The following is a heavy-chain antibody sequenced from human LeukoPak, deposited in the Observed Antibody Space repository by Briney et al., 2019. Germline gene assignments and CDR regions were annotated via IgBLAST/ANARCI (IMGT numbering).Heavy chain of an antibody. Sequence: GGSLRLSCAASGFTVSSNYMSWVRQAPGKGLERVSVIYSGGSTYYADSVKGRFTISRDNSKNTLYLQMNSLRAEDTAVYYCARDHQFEGYCSGGSCYADAFDIWGQGTMVTVSS. D-gene: IGHD2-15*01. V-gene: IGHV3-66*01. CDR1: GFTVSSNY. CDR3: ARDHQFEGYCSGGSCYADAFDI. CDR2: IYSGGST. J-gene: IGHJ3*02.